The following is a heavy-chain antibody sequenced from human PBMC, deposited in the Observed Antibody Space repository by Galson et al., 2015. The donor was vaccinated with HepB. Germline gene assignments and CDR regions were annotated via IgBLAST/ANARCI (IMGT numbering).Heavy chain of an antibody. J-gene: IGHJ6*02. CDR2: ISSSGSTI. CDR3: ARATGYCSSTSCYAYYYGMDV. D-gene: IGHD2-2*01. V-gene: IGHV3-48*03. CDR1: GFTFSSYE. Sequence: SLRLSCAASGFTFSSYEMNWVRQAPGKGLEWVSYISSSGSTIYYADSVKGRFTISRDNAKNSLYLQMNSLRAEDMAVYYCARATGYCSSTSCYAYYYGMDVWGQGTTVTVSS.